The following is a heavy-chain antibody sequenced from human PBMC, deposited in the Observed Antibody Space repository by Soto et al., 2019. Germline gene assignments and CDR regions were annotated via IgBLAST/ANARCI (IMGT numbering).Heavy chain of an antibody. CDR3: ATDTYCPATCYRGHGN. CDR1: GFTFSSYC. J-gene: IGHJ4*02. CDR2: MNQHGSDI. V-gene: IGHV3-7*03. D-gene: IGHD2-8*02. Sequence: EVQLVESGGDLVQPGGSLRLSCAASGFTFSSYCMAWVRQSPGKGLEWVASMNQHGSDIQYVDSVRGRFTISRDNARNVLYLQMNNLRGEDTAIYYCATDTYCPATCYRGHGNWGQGTLVTVSS.